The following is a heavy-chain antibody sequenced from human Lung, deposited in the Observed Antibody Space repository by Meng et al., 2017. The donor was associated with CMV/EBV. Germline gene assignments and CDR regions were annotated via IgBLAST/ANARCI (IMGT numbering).Heavy chain of an antibody. CDR3: ARYRDIVGATGFDD. CDR1: DGSIRSSSYY. V-gene: IGHV4-39*01. D-gene: IGHD1-26*01. Sequence: SETXSLXCTVSDGSIRSSSYYWGWIRQPPGKGLDWIGNIYYTGSSYYNPSLKSRVTISVDTSKNQFSLNLSSVTAADTAVYYCARYRDIVGATGFDDWGQGXLVTVSS. J-gene: IGHJ4*02. CDR2: IYYTGSS.